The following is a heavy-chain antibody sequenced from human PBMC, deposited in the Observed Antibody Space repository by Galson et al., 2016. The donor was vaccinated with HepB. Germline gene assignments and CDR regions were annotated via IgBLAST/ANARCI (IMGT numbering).Heavy chain of an antibody. J-gene: IGHJ6*02. CDR3: ASPRASNYYYYGMDV. CDR1: GFTFSSYG. D-gene: IGHD2-2*01. CDR2: LSTDAINK. Sequence: SLRLSCAASGFTFSSYGMHWVRQAPGKGLEWVAVLSTDAINKYYADSVRGRYTISRDDPKNTLYLQMNSLRPEDTAVYYCASPRASNYYYYGMDVWGQGTTVAVSS. V-gene: IGHV3-30*03.